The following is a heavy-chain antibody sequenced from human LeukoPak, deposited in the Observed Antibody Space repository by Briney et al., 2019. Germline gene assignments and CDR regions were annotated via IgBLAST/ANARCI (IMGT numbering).Heavy chain of an antibody. Sequence: PSETLSLTCTVSGYSISSGYYWGWIRQPPGKGLEWIGSIYHSGSTYYNPSLKSRVTISVDTSKNQFSLKLSSVTAADTAVYYCARFMTTGRCFDYWGQGTLVTVSS. D-gene: IGHD4-11*01. CDR3: ARFMTTGRCFDY. CDR1: GYSISSGYY. J-gene: IGHJ4*02. V-gene: IGHV4-38-2*02. CDR2: IYHSGST.